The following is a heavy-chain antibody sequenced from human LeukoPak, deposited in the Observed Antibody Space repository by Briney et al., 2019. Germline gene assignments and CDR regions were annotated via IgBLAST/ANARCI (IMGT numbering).Heavy chain of an antibody. Sequence: GRSLRLSCAASGFTFSSYAMHWVRQAPGKGLEWVAVISYDGSNKYYADSVKGRFTISRDNSKNTLYLQMNSLRAEDTAVYYCARAFLIWFGELYYFDYWGQGTLVTVSS. CDR2: ISYDGSNK. D-gene: IGHD3-10*01. V-gene: IGHV3-30*04. J-gene: IGHJ4*02. CDR1: GFTFSSYA. CDR3: ARAFLIWFGELYYFDY.